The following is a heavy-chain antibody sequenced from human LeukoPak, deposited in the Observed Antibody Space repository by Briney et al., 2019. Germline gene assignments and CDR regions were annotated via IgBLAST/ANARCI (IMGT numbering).Heavy chain of an antibody. V-gene: IGHV4-39*01. J-gene: IGHJ3*02. CDR2: IYYSGST. CDR3: ARHRYYDSSGYYSHDAFDI. CDR1: GGSISSSSYY. D-gene: IGHD3-22*01. Sequence: SETLSLTCTVSGGSISSSSYYWGWIRQPPGKGLERIGSIYYSGSTYYNPSLKSRVTISVDTSKNQFSLKLSSVTAADTAVYYCARHRYYDSSGYYSHDAFDIWGQGTMVTVSS.